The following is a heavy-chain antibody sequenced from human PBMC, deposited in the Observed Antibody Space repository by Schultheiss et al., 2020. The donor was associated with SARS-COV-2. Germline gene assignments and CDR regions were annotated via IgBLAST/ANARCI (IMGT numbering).Heavy chain of an antibody. CDR1: AFIFDNYA. CDR2: ISWNSGTI. V-gene: IGHV3-9*01. CDR3: ARGPRILWFGELSFDY. Sequence: GGSLRLSCAASAFIFDNYAIHWVRQGPGKGLEWVAGISWNSGTIDYADSVKGRFTISRDNAKNSLYLQMNSLRAEDTAVYYCARGPRILWFGELSFDYWGQGTLVTVSS. D-gene: IGHD3-10*01. J-gene: IGHJ4*02.